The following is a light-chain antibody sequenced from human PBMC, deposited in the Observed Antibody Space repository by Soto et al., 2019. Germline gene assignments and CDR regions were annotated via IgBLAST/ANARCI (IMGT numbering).Light chain of an antibody. CDR3: QQYNSYSYA. CDR1: QSISSW. V-gene: IGKV1-5*03. CDR2: KAS. Sequence: DIQMTQSPSTLSASIGDRVTITCGASQSISSWLAWYQQKPGKAPKLLIYKASSLESGVPSRFSGSGSGTEFTLTISSLQPDDIATYYCQQYNSYSYAFGQGTKLEIK. J-gene: IGKJ2*01.